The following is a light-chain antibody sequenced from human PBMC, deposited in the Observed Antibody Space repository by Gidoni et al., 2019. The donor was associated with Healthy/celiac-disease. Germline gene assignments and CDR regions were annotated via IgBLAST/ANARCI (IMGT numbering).Light chain of an antibody. CDR1: QSVSSN. J-gene: IGKJ2*01. V-gene: IGKV3-15*01. Sequence: EIVMTQSLATLSASPGERATLSCRAGQSVSSNLAWYQQKPGQAPRLLIYGASTRATSIPAWFSSSGSGTEFTLTISSLQSEDFAVYYCQQYNNWIPYTFGQGTKLEIK. CDR2: GAS. CDR3: QQYNNWIPYT.